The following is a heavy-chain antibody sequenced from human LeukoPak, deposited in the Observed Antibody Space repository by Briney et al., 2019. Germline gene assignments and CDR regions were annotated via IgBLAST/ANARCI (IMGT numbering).Heavy chain of an antibody. J-gene: IGHJ4*02. D-gene: IGHD7-27*01. CDR1: GGSFSGYY. V-gene: IGHV4-34*01. CDR3: VREAPGDRTLN. Sequence: PSETLSLTCGVYGGSFSGYYWTWIRQPPGKGLEWIGEINHSGSTNNNPSLKSRVTISIDTSKNHFSLRLSSVTAAGTAVYYCVREAPGDRTLNWGQGALVTVSS. CDR2: INHSGST.